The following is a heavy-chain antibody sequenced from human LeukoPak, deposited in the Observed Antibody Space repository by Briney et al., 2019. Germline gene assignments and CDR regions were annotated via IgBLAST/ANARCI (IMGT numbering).Heavy chain of an antibody. D-gene: IGHD3-22*01. CDR1: GFTFSCYG. CDR3: AKVYDSSGYFYAKEYYFDY. J-gene: IGHJ4*02. V-gene: IGHV3-23*01. Sequence: QPGGTLRLSCAASGFTFSCYGMSWVRQAPGKGLEWVSAISGSGGSTYYADSVKGRFTISRDNSKNTLYLQMNSLRAEDTAVYYCAKVYDSSGYFYAKEYYFDYWGQGTLVTVSS. CDR2: ISGSGGST.